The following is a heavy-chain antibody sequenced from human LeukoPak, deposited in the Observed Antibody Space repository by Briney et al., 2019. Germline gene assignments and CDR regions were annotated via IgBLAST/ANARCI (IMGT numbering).Heavy chain of an antibody. CDR2: ISYDGSKK. Sequence: GGSLRLSCAASGFTFSSYGMNWVRQAPGKGLEWVAVISYDGSKKYYADSVKGRFTISRDNSKNTLYLQMNSLRAEDTAVYYCARDYGDYERGFDYWGQGTLVTVSS. D-gene: IGHD4-17*01. CDR3: ARDYGDYERGFDY. CDR1: GFTFSSYG. J-gene: IGHJ4*02. V-gene: IGHV3-30-3*01.